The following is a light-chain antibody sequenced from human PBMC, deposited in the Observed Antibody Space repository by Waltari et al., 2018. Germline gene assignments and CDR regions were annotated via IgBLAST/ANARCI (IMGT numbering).Light chain of an antibody. V-gene: IGKV3-20*01. CDR3: QHYVRLPVT. CDR1: QSVGRS. Sequence: EIVLTQSPRTLSLSPGERATLSCRASQSVGRSLAWYQQKPGQAPRLLISGASNRATCIPDRFSGSGSETDFSLTISRLEPEDFAVYYCQHYVRLPVTFGQGTTVEIK. J-gene: IGKJ1*01. CDR2: GAS.